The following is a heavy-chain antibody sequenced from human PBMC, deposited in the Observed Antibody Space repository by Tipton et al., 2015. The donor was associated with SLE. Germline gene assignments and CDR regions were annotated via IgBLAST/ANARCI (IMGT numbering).Heavy chain of an antibody. J-gene: IGHJ3*02. CDR1: GGSISSYSYY. D-gene: IGHD6-6*01. V-gene: IGHV4-39*07. CDR2: MYYSGST. CDR3: ARGGSARSHGAFDI. Sequence: TLSLTCTVSGGSISSYSYYWGWIRQPPGKGLEWIGSMYYSGSTYYNPSLKSRVTISVDTSKNQFSLKLSSVTAADTAVYYCARGGSARSHGAFDIWGQGTMVTVSS.